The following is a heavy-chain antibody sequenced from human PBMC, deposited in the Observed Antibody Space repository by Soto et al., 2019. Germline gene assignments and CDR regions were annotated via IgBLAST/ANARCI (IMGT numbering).Heavy chain of an antibody. Sequence: LSVTCAASGGSITSGGYSWGWIRQPPGQGLEWIGYMYHSGNTYYNPSLKGRVTITLDHSRNQFSLRLKSVTAADTDVYFYSSSKYARVGGCGWFDPWGQGTLVTVSS. D-gene: IGHD2-8*01. CDR2: MYHSGNT. CDR3: SSSKYARVGGCGWFDP. J-gene: IGHJ5*02. V-gene: IGHV4-30-2*01. CDR1: GGSITSGGYS.